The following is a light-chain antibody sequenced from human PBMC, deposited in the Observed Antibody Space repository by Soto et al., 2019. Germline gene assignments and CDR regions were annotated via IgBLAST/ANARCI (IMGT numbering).Light chain of an antibody. V-gene: IGLV2-14*01. J-gene: IGLJ3*02. CDR1: SSDVGDHNY. CDR3: SSYTTSRTFWV. CDR2: DVT. Sequence: QSALTQPASVSGSPGQSITISCTGTSSDVGDHNYVSWYQQHPGKAPKLMIYDVTDRPSGVSNRFSGSKSGNTASLTISGLQAEDGADYYCSSYTTSRTFWVFGGGTKLTVL.